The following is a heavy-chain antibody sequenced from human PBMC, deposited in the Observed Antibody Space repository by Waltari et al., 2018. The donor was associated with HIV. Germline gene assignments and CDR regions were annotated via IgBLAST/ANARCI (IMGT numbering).Heavy chain of an antibody. Sequence: VQLQQWGTGRLMPSETLPLTCAVYGGSFNGYYWTWIRQSPGNGLEWIGEVDYSGDTNYNPSLKSRLTISVDTSKNQFSLKLTSMTTADTGLYYCARGPHTSIFGVVKYFQPWGQGTLVTVSS. J-gene: IGHJ1*01. CDR1: GGSFNGYY. CDR2: VDYSGDT. CDR3: ARGPHTSIFGVVKYFQP. V-gene: IGHV4-34*02. D-gene: IGHD3-3*01.